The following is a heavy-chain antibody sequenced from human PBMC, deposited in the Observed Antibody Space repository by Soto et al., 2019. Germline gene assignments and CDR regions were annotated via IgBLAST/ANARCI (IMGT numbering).Heavy chain of an antibody. CDR3: SKDIQTGNYYAMDV. Sequence: PGGPQRLPYTVSGFTIGEYAISWVRQAPGKGLEWVSSISDSGGSTHYPDSVKGRFTISRDNSKNTLFLQMNSLRAEDTALYYYSKDIQTGNYYAMDVWGQGTTVTVSS. J-gene: IGHJ6*02. CDR2: ISDSGGST. CDR1: GFTIGEYA. D-gene: IGHD5-18*01. V-gene: IGHV3-23*01.